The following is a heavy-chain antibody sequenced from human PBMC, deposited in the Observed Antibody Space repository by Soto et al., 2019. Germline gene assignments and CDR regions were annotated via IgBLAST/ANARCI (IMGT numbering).Heavy chain of an antibody. V-gene: IGHV3-30-3*01. J-gene: IGHJ6*02. Sequence: PGGSLRLSCAASGFTFSSYAMHWVRQAPGKGLEWVAVISYDGSNKYYADSVKGRFTISRDNSKNTLYLQMNSLRAEDTAVYYCARDRDFRSGYFYYYGMDVWGQGTTVTASS. CDR3: ARDRDFRSGYFYYYGMDV. CDR1: GFTFSSYA. CDR2: ISYDGSNK. D-gene: IGHD3-3*01.